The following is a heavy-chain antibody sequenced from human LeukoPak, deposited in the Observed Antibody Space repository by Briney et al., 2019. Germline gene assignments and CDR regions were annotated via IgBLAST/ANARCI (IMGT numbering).Heavy chain of an antibody. J-gene: IGHJ5*02. CDR2: IYYSGST. V-gene: IGHV4-59*12. CDR1: GGSISSYY. D-gene: IGHD3-16*01. CDR3: ARDGGGNWLDP. Sequence: SETLSLTCTVSGGSISSYYWSWIRQPPGKGLEWIGYIYYSGSTNYNPSLKSRVTISVDTSKNQFSLKLSSVTAADTAVYYCARDGGGNWLDPWGQGTLVTVSS.